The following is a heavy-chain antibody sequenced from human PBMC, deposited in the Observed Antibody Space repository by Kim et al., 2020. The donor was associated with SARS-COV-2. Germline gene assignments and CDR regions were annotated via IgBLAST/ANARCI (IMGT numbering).Heavy chain of an antibody. CDR1: GFSLSDYY. J-gene: IGHJ4*02. V-gene: IGHV3-72*01. CDR2: STNKANGYTT. D-gene: IGHD1-26*01. CDR3: VRVTSGSQRF. Sequence: GGSLRLSCTAPGFSLSDYYMDWVRQVPGKGLEWVGRSTNKANGYTTQYAASVKGRFTVSRDESQNSVYLQMNSLKTEDTAGFYCVRVTSGSQRFWGQGTL.